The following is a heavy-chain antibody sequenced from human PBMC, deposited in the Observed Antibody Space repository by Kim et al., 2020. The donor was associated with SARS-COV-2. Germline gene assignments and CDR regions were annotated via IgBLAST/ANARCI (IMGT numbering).Heavy chain of an antibody. CDR2: FYSGGST. J-gene: IGHJ4*02. D-gene: IGHD2-21*01. CDR3: ARGSTYFSFDR. Sequence: GGSLRLSCAATGFTISRNYMSWVRQAPGKGLEWVSMFYSGGSTYYAESVKGRFTISRDDIMNTLHLEMNDLRADDAGVYYCARGSTYFSFDRWGKGTRVTVSS. CDR1: GFTISRNY. V-gene: IGHV3-53*01.